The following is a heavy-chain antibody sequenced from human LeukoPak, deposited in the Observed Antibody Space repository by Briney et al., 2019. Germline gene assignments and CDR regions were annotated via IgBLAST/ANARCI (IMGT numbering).Heavy chain of an antibody. CDR3: AKPSWSYGLDY. CDR2: IRNDGSNT. J-gene: IGHJ4*02. D-gene: IGHD5-18*01. Sequence: GGSLRLSCAASGFSFSSYGMHWLRQAPGKGLEWVAFIRNDGSNTYYADSVKGRFTISRDNSKNTLYLQMNSLRAEDTAVYYCAKPSWSYGLDYWGQGTLVTVSS. CDR1: GFSFSSYG. V-gene: IGHV3-30*02.